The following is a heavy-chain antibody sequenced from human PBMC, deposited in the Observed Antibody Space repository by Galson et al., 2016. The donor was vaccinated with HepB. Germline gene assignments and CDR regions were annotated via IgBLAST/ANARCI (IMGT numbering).Heavy chain of an antibody. CDR2: ISPDTGGA. J-gene: IGHJ4*02. V-gene: IGHV1-2*02. CDR1: GFMFTDYY. D-gene: IGHD1-26*01. CDR3: ARDKGRGGASFDY. Sequence: SVKVSCKASGFMFTDYYIHWVRQAPGQGLEWIGWISPDTGGANFAQRFKDRVIMTRDTSISSVCMELTRLESDDTAFYYCARDKGRGGASFDYWGQGALVTVSS.